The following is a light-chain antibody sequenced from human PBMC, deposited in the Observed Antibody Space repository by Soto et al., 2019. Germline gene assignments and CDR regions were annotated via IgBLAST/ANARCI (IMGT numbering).Light chain of an antibody. Sequence: EIVMTQSPATLSVSPGERATLSCRASQSVIRNLAWYQQRPGQAPRLLIYGASTRATGIPARFSGSGSGTEFTLTISSLQSEDFAVYYCQQYNNWPPGDTFGQGTKLEIE. CDR1: QSVIRN. CDR3: QQYNNWPPGDT. CDR2: GAS. V-gene: IGKV3-15*01. J-gene: IGKJ2*01.